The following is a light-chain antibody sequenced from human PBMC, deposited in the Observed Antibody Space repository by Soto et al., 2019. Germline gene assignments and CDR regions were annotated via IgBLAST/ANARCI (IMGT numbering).Light chain of an antibody. J-gene: IGLJ2*01. CDR2: DVN. CDR1: SSDIGAYNY. CDR3: SSCTTSTTLI. V-gene: IGLV2-14*03. Sequence: QSALTQPASVSGSPGQSITISCTGTSSDIGAYNYVSWYQQHPGKAPKLMIYDVNIRPSGVSNRFSGPKSGTPASLTISGLKADDESYYYCSSCTTSTTLIFGVVTWLNVL.